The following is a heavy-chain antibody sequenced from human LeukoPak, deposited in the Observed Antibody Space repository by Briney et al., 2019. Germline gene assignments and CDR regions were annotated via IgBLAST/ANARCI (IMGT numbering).Heavy chain of an antibody. J-gene: IGHJ4*02. D-gene: IGHD3-10*01. CDR2: IYYSGST. V-gene: IGHV4-59*01. CDR1: GGSITSYY. CDR3: ASTANYYGSGSYYKN. Sequence: DPSETLSLTCTVSGGSITSYYWSWIRQPPGKGLEKIGNIYYSGSTNYNPSLKSRVTISIDTSKNQFSLKLSSVTAADTAVYYCASTANYYGSGSYYKNWGQGTLVTVSS.